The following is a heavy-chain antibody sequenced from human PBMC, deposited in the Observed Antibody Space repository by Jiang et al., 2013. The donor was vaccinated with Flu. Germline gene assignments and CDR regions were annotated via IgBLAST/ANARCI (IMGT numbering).Heavy chain of an antibody. J-gene: IGHJ4*02. CDR3: ARANDYLSGNDH. CDR1: GYSYISYW. D-gene: IGHD1-26*01. V-gene: IGHV5-51*01. CDR2: IYPGDSDT. Sequence: RAEVKKPGESLKISCKGSGYSYISYWIAWVRQMPGKGLEWMGIIYPGDSDTRYSPSFQGQVTISADKSINTAYLQWSSLKASDTAMYYCARANDYLSGNDHWGQGTLVTVSS.